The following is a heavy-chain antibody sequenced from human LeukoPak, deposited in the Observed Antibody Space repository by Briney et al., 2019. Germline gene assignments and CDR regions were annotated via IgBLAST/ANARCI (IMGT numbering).Heavy chain of an antibody. J-gene: IGHJ5*02. D-gene: IGHD5-24*01. V-gene: IGHV4-39*07. CDR3: ARDSGEMRNWFDP. CDR2: IYYSGST. CDR1: GGSISSSSYY. Sequence: SETLSLTCTVSGGSISSSSYYWGWIRQPPGKGLEWIGYIYYSGSTYYNPSLKSRVTISVDTSKNQFSLKLSSVTAADTAVYYCARDSGEMRNWFDPWGQGTLVTVSS.